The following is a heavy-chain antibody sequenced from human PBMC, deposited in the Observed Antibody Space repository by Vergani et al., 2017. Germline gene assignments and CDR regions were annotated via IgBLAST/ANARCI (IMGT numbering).Heavy chain of an antibody. CDR3: ARGCGSTSCYKRGEDWFDP. D-gene: IGHD2-2*02. CDR1: GYTFTSYY. J-gene: IGHJ5*02. CDR2: INPSGGST. Sequence: QVQLVQSGAEVKKPGASVKVSCQASGYTFTSYYIHWVRQAPGQGLEWMGIINPSGGSTNYAQTFQGRVTMTRDTSPSTVFMELSSLRSEDTAVYYCARGCGSTSCYKRGEDWFDPWGQGTLVTVSS. V-gene: IGHV1-46*01.